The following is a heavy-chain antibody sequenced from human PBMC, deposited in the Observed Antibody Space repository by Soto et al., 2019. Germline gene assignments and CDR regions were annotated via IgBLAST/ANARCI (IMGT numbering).Heavy chain of an antibody. J-gene: IGHJ6*02. V-gene: IGHV1-3*05. Sequence: QVQFVQSGAEEKKPGASVKVSCKASGYTFTNYAIHWVRQAPAQGLEWLGWINSGNGNTKYSQTFQGRVTITRDTSANTAYMELSSLRTEDTAVYYCARVGQWGGMDVWGQGTTVTVSS. CDR1: GYTFTNYA. CDR2: INSGNGNT. CDR3: ARVGQWGGMDV. D-gene: IGHD1-26*01.